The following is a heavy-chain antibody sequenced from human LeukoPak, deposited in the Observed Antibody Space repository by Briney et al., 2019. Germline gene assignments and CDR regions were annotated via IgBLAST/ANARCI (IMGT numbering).Heavy chain of an antibody. Sequence: PGGSLRLSCAASGFTFSSYSMNWVRQAPGKGLEWVSFISRSSSTKYYADSVKGRFAISRDNAMNSLYLQMNSLRAEDTAVYYCARSYGSGNYNHDIDYWGQGTLVTVSS. D-gene: IGHD3-10*01. CDR2: ISRSSSTK. V-gene: IGHV3-48*04. CDR1: GFTFSSYS. J-gene: IGHJ4*02. CDR3: ARSYGSGNYNHDIDY.